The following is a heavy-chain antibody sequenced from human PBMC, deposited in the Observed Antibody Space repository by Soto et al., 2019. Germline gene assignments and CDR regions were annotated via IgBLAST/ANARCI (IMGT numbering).Heavy chain of an antibody. V-gene: IGHV4-39*01. CDR3: ASVNYYDSIYYYGMDV. J-gene: IGHJ6*02. CDR2: IYYSGST. CDR1: GGSISSSSYY. D-gene: IGHD3-22*01. Sequence: SETLSLTCTVSGGSISSSSYYWGWIRQPPGKGLEWIGSIYYSGSTYYNPSLKSRVTISVDTSKNQFSLKLSSVTAADTAVYYCASVNYYDSIYYYGMDVWGQGTTVPVSS.